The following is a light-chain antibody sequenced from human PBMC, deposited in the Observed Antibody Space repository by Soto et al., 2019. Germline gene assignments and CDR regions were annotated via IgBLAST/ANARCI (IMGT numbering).Light chain of an antibody. Sequence: EIVLTQSPGTLSVSPGERATLSCRASQIFNSKYLAWYQQKPGQAPRLLIYGASSRASGIPDRFSGSASGTDFTLTINRLEPDDSAVYYCQQYRTLWTFGQGTRVEIK. CDR3: QQYRTLWT. CDR1: QIFNSKY. J-gene: IGKJ1*01. V-gene: IGKV3-20*01. CDR2: GAS.